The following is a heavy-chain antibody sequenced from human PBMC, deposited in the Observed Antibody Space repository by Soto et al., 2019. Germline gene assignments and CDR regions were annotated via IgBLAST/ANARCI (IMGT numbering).Heavy chain of an antibody. CDR1: GGSISSSSYY. Sequence: SETLSLTCTVSGGSISSSSYYWGWIRQPPGKGLEWIGSIYYSGSTYYNPSLKSRVTISVDTSKNQFSLKLSSVTAADTAVYYCARQINTYYDFWSGYSDLYYYCGMDVWGQGTTVTVSS. J-gene: IGHJ6*02. V-gene: IGHV4-39*01. CDR2: IYYSGST. D-gene: IGHD3-3*01. CDR3: ARQINTYYDFWSGYSDLYYYCGMDV.